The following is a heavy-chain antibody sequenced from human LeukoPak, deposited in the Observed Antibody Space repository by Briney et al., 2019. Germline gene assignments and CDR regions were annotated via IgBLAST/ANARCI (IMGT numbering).Heavy chain of an antibody. CDR2: ISGSGGDT. D-gene: IGHD4/OR15-4a*01. Sequence: PGGPLRLSCAASGSTFSSYAMNWVRQAPGKGLEWVSISGSGGDTYYADSVKGRFTISRDNSKNTLYLQMNSLRAEDTAVYYCAKARGATYGTYYFDYWGQGTLLTVSS. CDR3: AKARGATYGTYYFDY. J-gene: IGHJ4*02. CDR1: GSTFSSYA. V-gene: IGHV3-23*01.